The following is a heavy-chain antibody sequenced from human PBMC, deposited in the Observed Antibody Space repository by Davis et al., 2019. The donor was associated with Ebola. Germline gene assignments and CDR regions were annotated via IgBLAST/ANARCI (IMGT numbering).Heavy chain of an antibody. CDR2: INPNGDTP. V-gene: IGHV1-46*01. D-gene: IGHD1-1*01. Sequence: ASVKVSCKASGYTFINYYMHWVRQAPGQGLEWMGIINPNGDTPRYAHKFQGRVTMNRATSTSIVYMEVTSLTSEDTAVYYCASPAGTTEHWFDYWGQGTHVTVSS. J-gene: IGHJ4*02. CDR1: GYTFINYY. CDR3: ASPAGTTEHWFDY.